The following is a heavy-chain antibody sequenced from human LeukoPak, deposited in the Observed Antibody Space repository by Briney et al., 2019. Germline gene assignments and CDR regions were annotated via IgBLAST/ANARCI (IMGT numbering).Heavy chain of an antibody. J-gene: IGHJ4*02. D-gene: IGHD4-17*01. V-gene: IGHV4-31*03. CDR1: GDSISSGGYY. CDR3: ARGAPDYADYFDY. CDR2: ISNSGSN. Sequence: SETLSLTCTVSGDSISSGGYYWSWIRQHPGKGLEWIGYISNSGSNYYNPFLKSRLTISVDTSKNQFSLKLSPVIAADTAVYYCARGAPDYADYFDYWGQGTLVTVSS.